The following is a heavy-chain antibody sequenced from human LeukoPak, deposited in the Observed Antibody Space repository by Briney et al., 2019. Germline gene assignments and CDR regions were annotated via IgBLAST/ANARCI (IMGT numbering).Heavy chain of an antibody. CDR2: IYRDGNT. Sequence: KPGGSLSLTCVVSGGSISSGNWWSWVRQSPEKGLEWIGEIYRDGNTNYNPSLKSRVTISVDTSKNQFSLKLSSVTAADTAVYYCARGRRQRVITFGGVIEGFDYWGQGTLVTVSS. CDR1: GGSISSGNW. J-gene: IGHJ4*02. V-gene: IGHV4-4*02. D-gene: IGHD3-16*02. CDR3: ARGRRQRVITFGGVIEGFDY.